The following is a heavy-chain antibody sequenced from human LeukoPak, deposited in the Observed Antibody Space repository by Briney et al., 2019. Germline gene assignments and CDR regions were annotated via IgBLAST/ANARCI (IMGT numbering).Heavy chain of an antibody. CDR2: INHRGST. CDR3: ARGDYALDL. J-gene: IGHJ2*01. D-gene: IGHD4-17*01. Sequence: PSETRSPTCAVYGRFFSGDYGRWVRHPPEKGLEWIGEINHRGSTNYNPSPKSRVTISVDTSKNQFSLKLSSVTAADTAVYYCARGDYALDLWGRGTLVTVSS. V-gene: IGHV4-34*01. CDR1: GRFFSGDY.